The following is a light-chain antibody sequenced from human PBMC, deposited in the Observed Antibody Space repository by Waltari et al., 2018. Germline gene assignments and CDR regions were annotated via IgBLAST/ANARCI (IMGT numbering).Light chain of an antibody. Sequence: EIVLTQSPATLSLSPGDRATLSCRASQNIINFLAWYQQKPGQAPRLLIFDASKSATGIPARFSGSGSGTDFTLTISSLEPEDFAVYYCHQRRNWPGTFDQGTKVEIK. CDR3: HQRRNWPGT. CDR2: DAS. CDR1: QNIINF. V-gene: IGKV3-11*01. J-gene: IGKJ1*01.